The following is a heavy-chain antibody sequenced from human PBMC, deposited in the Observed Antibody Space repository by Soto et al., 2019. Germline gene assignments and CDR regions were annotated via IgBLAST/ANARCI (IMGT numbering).Heavy chain of an antibody. J-gene: IGHJ4*02. CDR2: IYSGGST. Sequence: GGSLRLSCAASGFTFTDYAMSWVRQAPGKGLEWVSVIYSGGSTYYADSVKGRFTISRDNSKNTLYLQMNSLRAEDTAVYYCAKDRRFGDFDYWGQGTLVTVSS. CDR3: AKDRRFGDFDY. V-gene: IGHV3-23*03. CDR1: GFTFTDYA. D-gene: IGHD3-10*01.